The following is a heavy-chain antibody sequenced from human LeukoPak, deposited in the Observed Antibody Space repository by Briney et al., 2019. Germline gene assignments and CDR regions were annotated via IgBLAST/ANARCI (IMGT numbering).Heavy chain of an antibody. V-gene: IGHV4-39*01. CDR3: ATLEVGENAITD. J-gene: IGHJ4*02. CDR1: GGPISSSNYY. D-gene: IGHD1-14*01. CDR2: IFYRGIT. Sequence: SETLPLTCTASGGPISSSNYYWGRIRQPPGKGLESIGSIFYRGITYYNPSLTSLKSRVTISVDTSKLQFSLKVTSVTAADTDVYYCATLEVGENAITDWGPGTLVTVSS.